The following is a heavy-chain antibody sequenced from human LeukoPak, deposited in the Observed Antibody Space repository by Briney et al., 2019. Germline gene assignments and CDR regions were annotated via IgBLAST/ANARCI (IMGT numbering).Heavy chain of an antibody. CDR2: TYYRSKWYN. J-gene: IGHJ3*02. D-gene: IGHD6-19*01. V-gene: IGHV6-1*01. Sequence: SQTLSLTCAIFGDSVSSNSPAWNWIRQSPSRGLEWLGRTYYRSKWYNDYAVSVKSRITINPDTSKNQFSLQLNSVTPEDTAVYYCARARLRDSSGWYGVDAFDIWGQGTMVTVSS. CDR1: GDSVSSNSPA. CDR3: ARARLRDSSGWYGVDAFDI.